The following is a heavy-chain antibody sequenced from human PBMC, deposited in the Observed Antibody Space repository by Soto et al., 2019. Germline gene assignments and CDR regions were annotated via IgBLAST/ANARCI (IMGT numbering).Heavy chain of an antibody. CDR2: ISYDGSNK. CDR1: GFTFSSYA. Sequence: GGSLRLSCAASGFTFSSYAMHWVRQAPGKGLEWVAVISYDGSNKYYADSVKGRFTISRDNSKNTLYLQMNSLRAEDTAVYYCARDLRFGELLLGYGMDVWGQGTTVTVSS. V-gene: IGHV3-30-3*01. D-gene: IGHD3-10*01. J-gene: IGHJ6*02. CDR3: ARDLRFGELLLGYGMDV.